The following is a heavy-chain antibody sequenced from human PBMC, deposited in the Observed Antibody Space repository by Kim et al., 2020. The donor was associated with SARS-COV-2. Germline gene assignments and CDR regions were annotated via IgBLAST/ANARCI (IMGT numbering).Heavy chain of an antibody. CDR2: ISSSSSYI. J-gene: IGHJ4*02. Sequence: GGSLRLSCAASGFTFSSYSMNWVRQAPGKGLEWVSSISSSSSYIYYADSVKGRFTISRDNAKNSLYLQMNSLRAEDTAVYYCARRRAYCGGDCYPPADYWGQGTLVTVSS. CDR3: ARRRAYCGGDCYPPADY. V-gene: IGHV3-21*01. CDR1: GFTFSSYS. D-gene: IGHD2-21*02.